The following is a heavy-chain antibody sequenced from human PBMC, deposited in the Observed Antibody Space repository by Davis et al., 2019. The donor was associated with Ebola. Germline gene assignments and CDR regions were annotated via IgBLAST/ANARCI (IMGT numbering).Heavy chain of an antibody. J-gene: IGHJ4*02. V-gene: IGHV3-74*01. CDR3: ARGSGVREDY. CDR1: GFTFSNYW. D-gene: IGHD1-26*01. CDR2: INTDGSSA. Sequence: GESLKISCAASGFTFSNYWMHWVRQAPGKGLVWVSRINTDGSSADYADSVKGRFTTSRDYAKNTLYLQMNSLRADDTAVYFCARGSGVREDYWGQGTLVTVSS.